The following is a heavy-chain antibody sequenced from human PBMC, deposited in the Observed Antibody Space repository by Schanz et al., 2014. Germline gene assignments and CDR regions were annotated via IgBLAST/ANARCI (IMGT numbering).Heavy chain of an antibody. CDR1: GFTFSSYW. CDR3: ARDSIAAAYYYYGMDV. Sequence: EVQGEEEGGGMVQPGGSLRLSCAASGFTFSSYWMSWVRQAPGKGLEWVANIKQDGSEKYSLDSVKGRFTISRDNAKNALYQQMNSLRAEITAVYYCARDSIAAAYYYYGMDVWGQGTTVTVSS. V-gene: IGHV3-7*01. CDR2: IKQDGSEK. D-gene: IGHD6-13*01. J-gene: IGHJ6*02.